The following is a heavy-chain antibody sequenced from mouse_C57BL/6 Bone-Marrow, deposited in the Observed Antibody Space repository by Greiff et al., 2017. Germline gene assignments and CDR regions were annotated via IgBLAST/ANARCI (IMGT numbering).Heavy chain of an antibody. CDR2: LDPANGNT. Sequence: VQLQQPVAELVRPGASVKLSCTASGFNIKNTYMHWVKQRPEQGLEWIGRLDPANGNTKYAPKFQGKAPITADTSSNTAYLQLSSLASEDTAIYYCARYDALFYYGSSYWYFDVWGTGTTVTVSA. CDR3: ARYDALFYYGSSYWYFDV. D-gene: IGHD1-1*01. CDR1: GFNIKNTY. V-gene: IGHV14-3*01. J-gene: IGHJ1*03.